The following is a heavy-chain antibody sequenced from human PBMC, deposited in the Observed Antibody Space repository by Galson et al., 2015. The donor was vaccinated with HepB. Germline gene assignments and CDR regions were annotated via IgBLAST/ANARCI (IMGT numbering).Heavy chain of an antibody. V-gene: IGHV3-30*03. CDR2: IYYDGSDK. J-gene: IGHJ4*02. CDR1: GFHFGSYG. D-gene: IGHD4/OR15-4a*01. Sequence: SLRLSCAASGFHFGSYGMHWVRQAPGKGLEWVALIYYDGSDKYYADSVTGRFTISRDNSKNTVYQQMNSLRREDTAVYYCARDRGLHEDLTPIDYWGQGTLVTVSS. CDR3: ARDRGLHEDLTPIDY.